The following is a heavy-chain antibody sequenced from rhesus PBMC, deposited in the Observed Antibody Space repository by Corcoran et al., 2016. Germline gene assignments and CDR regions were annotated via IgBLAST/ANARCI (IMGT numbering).Heavy chain of an antibody. CDR2: IYGSGSST. Sequence: QLQLQESGPGLVKPSETLSVTCAVSGGSISSSYWSWIRQAPGKGLAWIWYIYGSGSSTNYNPSLKSRVTLSVEPAKNQFSLKLSSVTAADTAGYYCAREIAAAGPGGVDYWGQGVLVTVSS. CDR1: GGSISSSY. V-gene: IGHV4-169*02. J-gene: IGHJ4*01. D-gene: IGHD6S26*01. CDR3: AREIAAAGPGGVDY.